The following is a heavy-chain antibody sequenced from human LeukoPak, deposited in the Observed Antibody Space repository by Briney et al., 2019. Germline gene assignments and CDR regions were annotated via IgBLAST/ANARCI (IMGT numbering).Heavy chain of an antibody. CDR2: ISGSGGST. CDR1: GFTFSSYA. V-gene: IGHV3-23*01. J-gene: IGHJ4*02. D-gene: IGHD3-22*01. Sequence: GGSLRLSCAASGFTFSSYAMSWVRQAPGKRLEWVSAISGSGGSTYYADSVKGRFTISRDNSKNTLYLQMNSLRAEDTAVYYCAKGPGMYYYDSSGYPSPFDYWGQGTLVTVSS. CDR3: AKGPGMYYYDSSGYPSPFDY.